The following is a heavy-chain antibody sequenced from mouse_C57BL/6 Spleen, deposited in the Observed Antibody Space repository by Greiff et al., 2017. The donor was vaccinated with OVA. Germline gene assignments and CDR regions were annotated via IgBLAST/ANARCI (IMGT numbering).Heavy chain of an antibody. J-gene: IGHJ2*01. CDR2: IFPGSGST. CDR3: ARSDYYGSSYVDY. CDR1: GYTFTDYY. Sequence: QVQLKQSGPELVKPGASVKISCKASGYTFTDYYINWVKQRPGQGLEWIGWIFPGSGSTYYNEKFKGKATLTVDKSSSTAYMLLSSLTSEDSAVYFCARSDYYGSSYVDYWGQGTTLTVSS. D-gene: IGHD1-1*01. V-gene: IGHV1-75*01.